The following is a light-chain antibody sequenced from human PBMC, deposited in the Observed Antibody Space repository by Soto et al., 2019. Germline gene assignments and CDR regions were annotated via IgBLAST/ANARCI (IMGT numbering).Light chain of an antibody. CDR2: EVT. J-gene: IGLJ1*01. CDR1: NSDVGSYNL. CDR3: FSYAGDSVYV. V-gene: IGLV2-23*02. Sequence: QSVLTQPASVSGSPRQSITISCTGTNSDVGSYNLVSWFQQHPGKAPKLVIYEVTKRPSGVSDRFSGSKSGNTASLTISGLQAADEADYYCFSYAGDSVYVFGTGTKVTVL.